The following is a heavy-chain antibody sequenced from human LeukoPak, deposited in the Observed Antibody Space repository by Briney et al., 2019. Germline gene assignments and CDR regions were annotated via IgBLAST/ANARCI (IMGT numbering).Heavy chain of an antibody. CDR1: GYSFTTCW. CDR3: ATPLTTPGGFDY. V-gene: IGHV5-51*01. D-gene: IGHD4-11*01. Sequence: GESLKISCKGSGYSFTTCWIGWVRQMPGKGLEWMGIIYPLDSDIRYSPSFQGQVTISAAKSITTAYLQWSSLQASDTAMYYCATPLTTPGGFDYWGQGTLVTVSS. CDR2: IYPLDSDI. J-gene: IGHJ4*02.